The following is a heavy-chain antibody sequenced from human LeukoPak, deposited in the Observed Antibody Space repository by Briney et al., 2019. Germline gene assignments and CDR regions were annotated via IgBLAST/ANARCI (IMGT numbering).Heavy chain of an antibody. Sequence: SETLSLTCAVYGGSFSGYYWSWIRQPPGKGLEWIGEINHSGSTNYNPSLKSRVTISVDTSKNQFSLKLTSVTAADTAVYYCARGPNTVTTYTDAFDIWGQGTMVTVSS. CDR3: ARGPNTVTTYTDAFDI. D-gene: IGHD4-17*01. J-gene: IGHJ3*02. CDR2: INHSGST. V-gene: IGHV4-34*01. CDR1: GGSFSGYY.